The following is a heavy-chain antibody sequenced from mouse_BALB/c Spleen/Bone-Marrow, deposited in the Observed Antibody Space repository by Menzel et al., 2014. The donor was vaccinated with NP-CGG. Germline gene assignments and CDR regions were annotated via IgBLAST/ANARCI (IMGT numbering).Heavy chain of an antibody. V-gene: IGHV1-9*01. Sequence: VHLVESGAELMKPGASVKISCKATGYTFSNYWIEWIKQRPGHGLEWIGEILPGSGRTNYNEKFKGKATLTADTSSNTAYMQLSSLTSEDSAVYYCGRPMIRDYYAMDYWGQGTSVTVSS. CDR2: ILPGSGRT. CDR1: GYTFSNYW. CDR3: GRPMIRDYYAMDY. D-gene: IGHD2-4*01. J-gene: IGHJ4*01.